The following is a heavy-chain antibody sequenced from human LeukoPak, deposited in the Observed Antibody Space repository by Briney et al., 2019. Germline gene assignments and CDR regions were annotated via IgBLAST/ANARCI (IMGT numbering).Heavy chain of an antibody. CDR3: ARSYSSSFPIDY. V-gene: IGHV3-30-3*01. D-gene: IGHD6-6*01. CDR1: GFTFSSYA. Sequence: HPGGSLRLSCAASGFTFSSYAMHWARQAPGKGLEWVAVISYDGSNKYYADSVKGRFTISRDNSKNTLYLQMNSLRAEDTAVYYCARSYSSSFPIDYWGQGTLVTVSS. J-gene: IGHJ4*02. CDR2: ISYDGSNK.